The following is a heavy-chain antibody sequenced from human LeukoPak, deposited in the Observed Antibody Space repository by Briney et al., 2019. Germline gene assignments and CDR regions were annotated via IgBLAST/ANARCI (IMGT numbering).Heavy chain of an antibody. CDR2: ISSSSSTI. V-gene: IGHV3-48*01. Sequence: GGSLRLSCAASGFIFSTYSMNWVRQAPGKGLEWVSYISSSSSTIYYADSVKGRFTISRDNAKNSLYLQMNSLRAEDTAVYYCARDGVWAFGVVDYWGQGTLVTVSS. J-gene: IGHJ4*02. CDR1: GFIFSTYS. D-gene: IGHD3-3*01. CDR3: ARDGVWAFGVVDY.